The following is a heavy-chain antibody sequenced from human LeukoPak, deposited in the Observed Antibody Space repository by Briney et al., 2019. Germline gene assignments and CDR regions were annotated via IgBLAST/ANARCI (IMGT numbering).Heavy chain of an antibody. D-gene: IGHD3-10*01. CDR2: INSDGSST. CDR1: GFTLSSYA. CDR3: ARDSSREGFDY. Sequence: PGGSLRLSCAASGFTLSSYAMSWVRQGPGKGLEWVSRINSDGSSTSYADSVKGRFTISRDNAKNTLYLQMNSLRAEDTAVYYCARDSSREGFDYWGQGTLVTVSS. V-gene: IGHV3-74*01. J-gene: IGHJ4*02.